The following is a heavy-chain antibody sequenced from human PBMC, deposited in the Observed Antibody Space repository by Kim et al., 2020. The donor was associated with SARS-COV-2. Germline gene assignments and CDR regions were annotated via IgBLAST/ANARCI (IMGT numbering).Heavy chain of an antibody. V-gene: IGHV4-31*03. CDR1: GGSISSGGYY. CDR2: IYYSGST. Sequence: SETLSLTCTVSGGSISSGGYYWSWIRQHPGKGLEWIGYIYYSGSTYYNSSLKRRVTITVDTSKNQFILMLSTVTAENTAVYYCAGVEGNTIFGVVIIGAFDIWGQGTMVTVSS. D-gene: IGHD3-3*01. J-gene: IGHJ3*02. CDR3: AGVEGNTIFGVVIIGAFDI.